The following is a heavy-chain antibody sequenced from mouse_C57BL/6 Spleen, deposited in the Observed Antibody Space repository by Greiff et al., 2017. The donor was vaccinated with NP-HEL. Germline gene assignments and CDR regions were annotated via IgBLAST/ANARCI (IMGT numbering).Heavy chain of an antibody. CDR1: GYTFTDYY. Sequence: EVQLQQSGPELVKPGASVKISCKASGYTFTDYYMNWVKQSHGKSLEWIGDINPNNGGTSYNQKFKGKATLTVDKSSSTAYMELRSLTSEDSAVYYCATTVVATPYYFDYWGQGTTLTVSS. J-gene: IGHJ2*01. CDR2: INPNNGGT. D-gene: IGHD1-1*01. V-gene: IGHV1-26*01. CDR3: ATTVVATPYYFDY.